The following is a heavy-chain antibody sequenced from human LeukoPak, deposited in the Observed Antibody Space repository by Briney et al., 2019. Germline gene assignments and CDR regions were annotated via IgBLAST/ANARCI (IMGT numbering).Heavy chain of an antibody. CDR3: AKVSGPTDF. Sequence: PGGSLRLSRAASGFTFSSYGMRWVRQAPGKGLEGVSAISGSGRNTYYADSAKGRFTTSTDKSKNTLYLQMNSIRAEDTAVYYCAKVSGPTDFWGQGALVTVSS. J-gene: IGHJ4*02. CDR2: ISGSGRNT. V-gene: IGHV3-23*01. CDR1: GFTFSSYG.